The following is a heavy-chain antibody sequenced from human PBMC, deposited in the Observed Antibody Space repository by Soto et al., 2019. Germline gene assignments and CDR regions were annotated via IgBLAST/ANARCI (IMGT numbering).Heavy chain of an antibody. J-gene: IGHJ5*02. Sequence: QVQLQESGPGLVKPSQTLSLTCTVSGGCISSGGYYWSWFRQHPGKGLEWIGYIYYSGGTYYNPALKSRVTISVDTSQNQFSLKLSSVTAADTAVYYCTRALSNPEWFDPWGQRPLVNVSS. CDR1: GGCISSGGYY. CDR2: IYYSGGT. V-gene: IGHV4-31*03. D-gene: IGHD4-4*01. CDR3: TRALSNPEWFDP.